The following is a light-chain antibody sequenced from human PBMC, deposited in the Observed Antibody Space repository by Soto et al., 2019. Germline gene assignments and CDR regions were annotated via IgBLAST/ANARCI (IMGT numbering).Light chain of an antibody. CDR2: DAS. CDR1: QSVSSY. Sequence: EIVLTQSPATLSLSPGERATLSCRASQSVSSYLAWYQQKPGQAPRLLIYDASNRATGIPARFSGSGSGTGFSLTSSSLEPEDVSVYYCKQRRNWPLTFGGGTKVEIK. CDR3: KQRRNWPLT. J-gene: IGKJ4*02. V-gene: IGKV3-11*01.